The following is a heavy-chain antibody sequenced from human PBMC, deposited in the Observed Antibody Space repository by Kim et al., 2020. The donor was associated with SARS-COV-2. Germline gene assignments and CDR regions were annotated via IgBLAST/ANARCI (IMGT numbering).Heavy chain of an antibody. J-gene: IGHJ4*02. CDR2: IYYSGST. CDR1: GGSISSSSYY. CDR3: ATEFRLYYFDY. D-gene: IGHD3-10*01. Sequence: SETLSLTCTVSGGSISSSSYYWGWIRQPPGKGLEWIGSIYYSGSTYYNPSLKSRVTISVDTSKNQFSLKLSSVTAADTAVYYCATEFRLYYFDYWGQGTLVTVSS. V-gene: IGHV4-39*07.